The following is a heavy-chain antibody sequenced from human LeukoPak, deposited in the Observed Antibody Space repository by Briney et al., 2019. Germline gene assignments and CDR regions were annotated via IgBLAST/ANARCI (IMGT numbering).Heavy chain of an antibody. CDR1: GGSFSGYY. V-gene: IGHV4-34*01. CDR2: INHSGST. CDR3: ARDRSYYSSYMDV. J-gene: IGHJ6*03. Sequence: PSETLSLTCAVYGGSFSGYYWSWIRQPPGKGLEWIGEINHSGSTNYNPSLKSRVTISVDKSKNQFSLKLSSVTAADTAVYYCARDRSYYSSYMDVWGKGTTVTVSS. D-gene: IGHD4-11*01.